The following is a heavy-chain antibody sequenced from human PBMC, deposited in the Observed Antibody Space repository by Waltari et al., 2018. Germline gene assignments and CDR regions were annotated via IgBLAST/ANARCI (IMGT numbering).Heavy chain of an antibody. V-gene: IGHV3-48*04. CDR1: GFTFGSDS. J-gene: IGHJ4*02. Sequence: EVQLVESGGHLVQPGGSLRLSCAASGFTFGSDSMNWVRQAPGKGLEWVSYISSGSGTTIYYADSVKGRFTISRDNAKNSLYLQMNSLRPEDTAVYYCARASQIDYWGQGTLVTVSS. CDR2: ISSGSGTTI. CDR3: ARASQIDY.